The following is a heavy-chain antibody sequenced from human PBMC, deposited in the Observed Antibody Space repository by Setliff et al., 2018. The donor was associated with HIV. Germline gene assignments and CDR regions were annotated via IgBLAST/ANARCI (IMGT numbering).Heavy chain of an antibody. CDR2: TSHSGKT. V-gene: IGHV4-34*01. Sequence: SETLSLTCAVYGGPLSGHYWSWIRQPPGQGLEWTGETSHSGKTNYNPSLKSRATISVDTSKNQFSLKLTSVTAADTAVYYCVTSSSWSSRLNFWGPGMLVTVS. CDR1: GGPLSGHY. CDR3: VTSSSWSSRLNF. J-gene: IGHJ4*02. D-gene: IGHD2-2*01.